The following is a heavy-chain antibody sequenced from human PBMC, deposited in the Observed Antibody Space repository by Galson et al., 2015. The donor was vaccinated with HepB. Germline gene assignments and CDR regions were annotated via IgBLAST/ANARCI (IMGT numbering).Heavy chain of an antibody. CDR1: GFNFDDYA. CDR3: AKDKTIAAAGPFDH. J-gene: IGHJ4*02. D-gene: IGHD6-13*01. Sequence: SLRLSCAASGFNFDDYAMHWVRQAPGKGLEWVSGISWNSGSVGYADSVKGRVIISRDNGKNSLYLQMNSLTTEDTALYYCAKDKTIAAAGPFDHWGQGTLVTVSS. CDR2: ISWNSGSV. V-gene: IGHV3-9*01.